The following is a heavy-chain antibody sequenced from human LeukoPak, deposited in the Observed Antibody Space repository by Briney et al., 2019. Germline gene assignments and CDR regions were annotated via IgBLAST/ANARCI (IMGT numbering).Heavy chain of an antibody. CDR3: AKDPDCTSGVCYTFFDY. D-gene: IGHD2-8*01. Sequence: GGSLRLSCAASEFTFSHHWMTWVRQAPGKGLELVANIKQDGSETYYADSVKGRFTISRDNSKNTLYLQMNSLRAEDTAVYYCAKDPDCTSGVCYTFFDYWGQGTLVTVSS. V-gene: IGHV3-7*03. CDR2: IKQDGSET. J-gene: IGHJ4*02. CDR1: EFTFSHHW.